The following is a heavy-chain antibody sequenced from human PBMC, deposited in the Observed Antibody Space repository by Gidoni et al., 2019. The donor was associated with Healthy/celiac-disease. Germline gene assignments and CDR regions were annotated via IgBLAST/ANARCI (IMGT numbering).Heavy chain of an antibody. J-gene: IGHJ6*02. CDR2: ISYDGSNK. V-gene: IGHV3-30*18. CDR1: GFTFSSYG. CDR3: ANPTWVRDYDGMDV. Sequence: QVQLVESGGGGVQPGRSLRLSCAASGFTFSSYGMHWVRQAPGKGLEWVAVISYDGSNKYYADSVKGRFTISRDNSKNTLYLQMNSLRAEDTAVYYCANPTWVRDYDGMDVWGQGTTVTVSS.